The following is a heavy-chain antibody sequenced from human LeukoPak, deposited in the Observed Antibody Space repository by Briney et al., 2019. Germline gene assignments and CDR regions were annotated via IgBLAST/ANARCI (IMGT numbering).Heavy chain of an antibody. D-gene: IGHD6-13*01. CDR3: ARATSYSSSWYSNYYYYYMDV. Sequence: SETLSLTCTVSGGSISSYYWSWIRQPPGKGLEWIGYIYYSGSTNYNPSLKSRVTISVDTSKNQFSLKLSSVTAADTAVYYCARATSYSSSWYSNYYYYYMDVWGKGTTVTVSS. J-gene: IGHJ6*03. V-gene: IGHV4-59*12. CDR1: GGSISSYY. CDR2: IYYSGST.